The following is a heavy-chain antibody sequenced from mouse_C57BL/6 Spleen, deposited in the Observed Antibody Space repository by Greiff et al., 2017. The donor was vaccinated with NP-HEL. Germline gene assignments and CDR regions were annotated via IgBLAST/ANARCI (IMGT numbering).Heavy chain of an antibody. CDR3: ATDGYPLAMDY. D-gene: IGHD2-3*01. CDR1: GFTFSDYG. Sequence: EVQRVESGGGLVKPGGSLKLSCAASGFTFSDYGMHWVRQAPEKGLEWVAYISSGSSTIYYADTVKGRFTISRDNAKNTLFLQMTSLRSEDTAMYYCATDGYPLAMDYWGQGTSVTVSS. CDR2: ISSGSSTI. J-gene: IGHJ4*01. V-gene: IGHV5-17*01.